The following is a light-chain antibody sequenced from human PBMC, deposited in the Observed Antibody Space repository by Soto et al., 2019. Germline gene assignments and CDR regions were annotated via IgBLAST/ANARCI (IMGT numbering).Light chain of an antibody. CDR2: DAS. J-gene: IGKJ1*01. CDR1: QTINTW. Sequence: DIQMTQSPSTLSASVGDRVTITCRASQTINTWLAWYQKKPGKAPKLLIYDASSLESGVPSRFSGSGSGTEFTLTISSLQPDDFATYYCQQYSSYRTFGQGTKVEIK. CDR3: QQYSSYRT. V-gene: IGKV1-5*01.